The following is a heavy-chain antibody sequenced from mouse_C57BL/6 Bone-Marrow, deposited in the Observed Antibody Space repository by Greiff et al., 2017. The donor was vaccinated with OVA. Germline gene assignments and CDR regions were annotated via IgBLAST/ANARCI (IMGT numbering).Heavy chain of an antibody. CDR1: GFTFSSYA. D-gene: IGHD2-12*01. CDR2: ISDGGSYT. CDR3: ARGSYYSDHGYFDD. J-gene: IGHJ1*03. Sequence: EVQRVESGGGLVKPGGSLKLSCAASGFTFSSYAMSWVRQTPEKRLEWVATISDGGSYTYYPDNVKGRFTISRDNAKNNLYLQMSHLKSEDTAKYYCARGSYYSDHGYFDDWGTGTTVTVSS. V-gene: IGHV5-4*01.